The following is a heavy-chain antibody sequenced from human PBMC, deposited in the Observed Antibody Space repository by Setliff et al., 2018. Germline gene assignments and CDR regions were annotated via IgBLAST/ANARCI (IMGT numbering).Heavy chain of an antibody. CDR3: ARHPASGSYYGGSIYYFDH. V-gene: IGHV4-59*08. J-gene: IGHJ4*02. CDR2: IYYGGTT. Sequence: PSETLSLTCTVSGASISSYYWSWIRQPPGKGPEWIGYIYYGGTTNYNPSLKSRVSISLDTSKSQFSLRLNFVTAADTAVYYCARHPASGSYYGGSIYYFDHWGQGTLVTVSS. CDR1: GASISSYY. D-gene: IGHD1-26*01.